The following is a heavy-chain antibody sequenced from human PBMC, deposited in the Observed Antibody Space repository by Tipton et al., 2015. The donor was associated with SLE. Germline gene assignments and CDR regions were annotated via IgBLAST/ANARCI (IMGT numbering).Heavy chain of an antibody. V-gene: IGHV4-31*03. J-gene: IGHJ4*02. CDR3: AREDQSVGATPYFDY. CDR1: GGSISSGGYY. CDR2: IYYSGST. Sequence: TLSLTCTVSGGSISSGGYYWSWIRQHPGKGLEWIGYIYYSGSTYYNPSLQSRVTISVDTSKNQFSLKLSSVTAADTAVYYCAREDQSVGATPYFDYWGQGTLVTVSS. D-gene: IGHD1-26*01.